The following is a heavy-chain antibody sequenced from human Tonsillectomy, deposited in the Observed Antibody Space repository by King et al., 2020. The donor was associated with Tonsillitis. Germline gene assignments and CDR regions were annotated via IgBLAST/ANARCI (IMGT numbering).Heavy chain of an antibody. Sequence: VQLVESGGGLVQPGGSLRLSCTASGFTFSDHDMDWVRQAPGKGLEWVGRSRSKNKGYTTAYAASVKGRFTISRDASMNSLYLHLNSLKTEDTAVYYCAIFRRTWGYWGQGTLVTVSS. CDR1: GFTFSDHD. CDR2: SRSKNKGYTT. J-gene: IGHJ4*02. D-gene: IGHD3-16*01. CDR3: AIFRRTWGY. V-gene: IGHV3-72*01.